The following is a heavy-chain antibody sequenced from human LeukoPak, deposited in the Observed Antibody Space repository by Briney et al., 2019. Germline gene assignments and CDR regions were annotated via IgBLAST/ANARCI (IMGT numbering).Heavy chain of an antibody. CDR3: ARVGFYDFWSGINFFDY. CDR1: GFPYSRYS. V-gene: IGHV3-21*01. J-gene: IGHJ4*02. Sequence: GGSLRLSCAASGFPYSRYSVNWVRQAPGRGLEWVSSITSSSSTYYSDSVKGRFTISRDSAKNSLYLQMNSLRVEDTAVYYCARVGFYDFWSGINFFDYWGQGTLVTVSS. CDR2: ITSSSST. D-gene: IGHD3-3*01.